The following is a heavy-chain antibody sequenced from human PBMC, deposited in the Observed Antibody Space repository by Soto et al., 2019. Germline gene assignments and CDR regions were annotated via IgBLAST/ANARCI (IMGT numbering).Heavy chain of an antibody. Sequence: EVQLVQSGAEVKKPGESLKISCKASGYSFIDYWIGWLRQMPGKGLEWMGIIYPGDSDSRYYPSFQGQVTISVDKSISTAYLQWSSLKASDSAMYYCARDGLSSSSSFDYWGQGTLVTVSS. CDR2: IYPGDSDS. CDR1: GYSFIDYW. CDR3: ARDGLSSSSSFDY. D-gene: IGHD6-6*01. J-gene: IGHJ4*02. V-gene: IGHV5-51*01.